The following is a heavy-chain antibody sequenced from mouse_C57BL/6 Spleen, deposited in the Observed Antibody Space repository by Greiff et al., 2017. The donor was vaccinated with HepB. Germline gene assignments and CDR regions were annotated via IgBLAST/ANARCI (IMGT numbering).Heavy chain of an antibody. D-gene: IGHD2-3*01. CDR2: IDPSDSYT. V-gene: IGHV1-69*01. CDR3: ARWDGFDGYLYYFDC. Sequence: QVQLQQPGAELVMPGASVKLSCKASGYTFTSYWMHWVKQRPGQGLEWIGEIDPSDSYTNYNQKFKGKSTLTVDKSSSTAYMQLSSLTSEDSAVYYCARWDGFDGYLYYFDCWGQGTTLTVSS. J-gene: IGHJ2*01. CDR1: GYTFTSYW.